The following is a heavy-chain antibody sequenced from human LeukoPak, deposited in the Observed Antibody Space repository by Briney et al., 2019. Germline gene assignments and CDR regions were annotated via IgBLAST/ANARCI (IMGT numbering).Heavy chain of an antibody. J-gene: IGHJ4*02. V-gene: IGHV4-34*01. CDR1: GGSFSGYY. Sequence: PSETLSLTCGVYGGSFSGYYCSWIRQPPGKGLEWIGEIKHSGSTDYNPSLKSRVTISVDTSKNQFSLKLSSVTSADTAVYYCARHEGRVYSSSWRPFDYWGQGTLVTVSS. D-gene: IGHD6-13*01. CDR3: ARHEGRVYSSSWRPFDY. CDR2: IKHSGST.